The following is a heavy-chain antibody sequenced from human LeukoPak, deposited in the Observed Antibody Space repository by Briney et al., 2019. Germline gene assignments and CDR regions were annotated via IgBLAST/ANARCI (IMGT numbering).Heavy chain of an antibody. D-gene: IGHD6-13*01. Sequence: GGSLRLSCEASGFTFTSYWMSWVRQAPGKGLEWVANIKQDGSEKYYVDSVKGRFSISRDNAKNSLYLQMYSLRADDTAVYYCARVRLAAEDYWGQGTPLTVSS. V-gene: IGHV3-7*05. CDR3: ARVRLAAEDY. J-gene: IGHJ4*02. CDR2: IKQDGSEK. CDR1: GFTFTSYW.